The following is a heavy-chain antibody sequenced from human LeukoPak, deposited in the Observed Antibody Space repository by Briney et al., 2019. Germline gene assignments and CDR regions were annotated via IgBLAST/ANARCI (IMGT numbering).Heavy chain of an antibody. CDR1: GFTVSSNY. V-gene: IGHV3-53*04. CDR2: IYSGGST. CDR3: ARDLCPIE. Sequence: GGSLRLSRAASGFTVSSNYMSWVRQAPGRGLEWVSVIYSGGSTYYADSVKGRFTIARHNSKNTLYLKMNSLRAEDTAVYYCARDLCPIEWGQGTLVTVSS. J-gene: IGHJ4*02. D-gene: IGHD2/OR15-2a*01.